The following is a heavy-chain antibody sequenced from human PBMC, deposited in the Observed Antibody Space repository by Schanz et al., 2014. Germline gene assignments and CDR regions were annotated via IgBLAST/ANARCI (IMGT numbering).Heavy chain of an antibody. CDR3: ARGGFFDSTSFDS. V-gene: IGHV1-46*02. J-gene: IGHJ4*02. CDR2: INPSGGST. CDR1: GYTFNNHG. Sequence: QLMQSGSEVRKPGASATVSCKASGYTFNNHGISWVRQAPGQGLEWMGIINPSGGSTSYAQKFRGRVTMTRDTSTSTVYMELSSLRSEDTAVYYCARGGFFDSTSFDSWGQGTLVTVSS. D-gene: IGHD2-2*01.